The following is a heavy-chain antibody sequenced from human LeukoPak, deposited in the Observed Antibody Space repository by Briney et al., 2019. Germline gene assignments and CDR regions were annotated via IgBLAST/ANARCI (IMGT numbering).Heavy chain of an antibody. CDR2: INPSGGST. CDR3: ARLYGSGSYGNKIDAFDI. V-gene: IGHV1-46*01. CDR1: GYTFTSYY. Sequence: ASVKVSCKASGYTFTSYYMHWVRQAPGQGLEWMGIINPSGGSTSYAQKFQGRVTMTRDTSTSTVYMELSSLRSEDTAVYYCARLYGSGSYGNKIDAFDIWGQGTMVTVSS. D-gene: IGHD3-10*01. J-gene: IGHJ3*02.